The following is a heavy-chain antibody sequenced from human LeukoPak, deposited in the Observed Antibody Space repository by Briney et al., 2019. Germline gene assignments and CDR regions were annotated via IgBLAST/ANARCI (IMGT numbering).Heavy chain of an antibody. D-gene: IGHD2-21*02. CDR3: ARDLRFPESTWFDP. CDR2: ISSSSSYI. J-gene: IGHJ5*02. Sequence: GGSLRLSCAASGFTFSSYSMNWVRQAPGKGLEWVSSISSSSSYIYYADSVKGRFTISRDNAKNSLYLQMNSLRAEDTAVYYCARDLRFPESTWFDPWGQGTLVTVSS. CDR1: GFTFSSYS. V-gene: IGHV3-21*04.